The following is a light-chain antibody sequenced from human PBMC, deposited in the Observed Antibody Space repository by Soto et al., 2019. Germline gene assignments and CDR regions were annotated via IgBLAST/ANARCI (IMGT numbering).Light chain of an antibody. J-gene: IGKJ1*01. CDR2: GAS. V-gene: IGKV3-20*01. CDR3: QQYGSSPLT. Sequence: EIVLTQSPGTLSLSPGERATLSCRASQSVTSTHLAWYQQKPGQAPRLLIYGASSRATGIPDRFSGSGSGTGFTLPLSRLEPEDFAVYYCQQYGSSPLTFGQGTKVEIK. CDR1: QSVTSTH.